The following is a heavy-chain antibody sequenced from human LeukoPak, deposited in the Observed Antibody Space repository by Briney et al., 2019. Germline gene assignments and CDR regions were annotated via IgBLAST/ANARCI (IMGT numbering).Heavy chain of an antibody. D-gene: IGHD3-9*01. V-gene: IGHV5-51*01. CDR1: GYSFTSYW. J-gene: IGHJ4*02. CDR2: IYPGDSDT. CDR3: ARRRNYDILEFGYYFDY. Sequence: GGSLEISCKGSGYSFTSYWIGWVGQVPGKGLEWMGMIYPGDSDTRYSPSFQGQVPISADKSISTAYLQWSSLKASDTAMYYCARRRNYDILEFGYYFDYWGQGTLVTVSS.